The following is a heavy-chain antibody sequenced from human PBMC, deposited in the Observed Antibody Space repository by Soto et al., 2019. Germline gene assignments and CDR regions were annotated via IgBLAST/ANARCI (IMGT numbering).Heavy chain of an antibody. Sequence: ESLCLSGAVSGGSLSGYDWSWVRQPPGKGLQWIGEISQSGSTNYDPSLKSRVSISMDTSKNQFSLRLRSVTAADTASYYCARDPNANAFDIWGRGTMVTVSS. J-gene: IGHJ3*02. V-gene: IGHV4-34*01. CDR1: GGSLSGYD. CDR3: ARDPNANAFDI. CDR2: ISQSGST.